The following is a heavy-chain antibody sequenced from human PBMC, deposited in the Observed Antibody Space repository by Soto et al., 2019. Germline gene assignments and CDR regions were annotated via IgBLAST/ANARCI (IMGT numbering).Heavy chain of an antibody. V-gene: IGHV3-21*01. CDR3: AREFSSQLPLDY. CDR1: GFTFSSHS. CDR2: IYRSSVFRFGPNE. J-gene: IGHJ4*02. Sequence: GGSLRLSCAASGFTFSSHSMSWVRQAPGKGLEWVASIYRSSVFRFGPNEFYADSVRGRFIISRDNTNNLVFLQMDSLGVEDTAVYYCAREFSSQLPLDYWGQGTLVTVSS.